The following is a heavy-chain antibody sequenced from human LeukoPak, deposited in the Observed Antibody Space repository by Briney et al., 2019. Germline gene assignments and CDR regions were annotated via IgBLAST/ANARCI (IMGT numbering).Heavy chain of an antibody. CDR2: ISYDGSNK. CDR1: GFTFSSYA. D-gene: IGHD1-26*01. Sequence: GGSLRLSCAASGFTFSSYAMHWVRQAPGKGLEWVAVISYDGSNKYYADSVKGRFTISRDNSKNTLYLQMNSLRAEDTAVYYCASISSGSYSDAFDIWGQGTMVTVSS. V-gene: IGHV3-30-3*01. J-gene: IGHJ3*02. CDR3: ASISSGSYSDAFDI.